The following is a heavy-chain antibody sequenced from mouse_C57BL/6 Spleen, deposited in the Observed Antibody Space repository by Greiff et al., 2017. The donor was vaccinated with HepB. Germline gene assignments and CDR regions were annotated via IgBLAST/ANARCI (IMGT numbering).Heavy chain of an antibody. CDR2: INPNYGTT. CDR3: ARSCDGYYDWYVDV. V-gene: IGHV1-39*01. D-gene: IGHD2-3*01. Sequence: EVQLQQSGPELVKPGASVKISCKASGYSFTDYNMNWVKQSNGKSLEWIGVINPNYGTTRYNQKFKGKATLTVDQSSSTAYMQLNSLTSGDSAVYYCARSCDGYYDWYVDVWGTGTTVTVSS. CDR1: GYSFTDYN. J-gene: IGHJ1*03.